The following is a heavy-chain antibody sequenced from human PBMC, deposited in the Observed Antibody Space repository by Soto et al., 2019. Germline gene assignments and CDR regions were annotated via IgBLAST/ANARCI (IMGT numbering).Heavy chain of an antibody. CDR3: AKDHGWQWLVQFDY. J-gene: IGHJ4*02. CDR2: ISDSGGST. D-gene: IGHD6-19*01. V-gene: IGHV3-23*01. CDR1: GFTFSRYA. Sequence: GGSLRLSCAASGFTFSRYAMSCVRQAPGKGLEWVSAISDSGGSTYYADSVKGRFTISRDNSKNTLYLQMNSLRAEDTAVYYCAKDHGWQWLVQFDYWGQGTLVTVSS.